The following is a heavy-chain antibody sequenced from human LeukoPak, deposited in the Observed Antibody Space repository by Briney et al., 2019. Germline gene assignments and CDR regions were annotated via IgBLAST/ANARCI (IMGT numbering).Heavy chain of an antibody. V-gene: IGHV3-11*01. Sequence: PGGSLRLSCAASGFTFSDYYMSWLRQAPGKGLEWVSYISSSGSTIYYADSVKGRFTISRDNAKNSLYLQMNSLRAEDTAVYYCARWNGDYGYYYYGMDVWGQGTTVTVSS. J-gene: IGHJ6*02. CDR1: GFTFSDYY. CDR2: ISSSGSTI. CDR3: ARWNGDYGYYYYGMDV. D-gene: IGHD4-17*01.